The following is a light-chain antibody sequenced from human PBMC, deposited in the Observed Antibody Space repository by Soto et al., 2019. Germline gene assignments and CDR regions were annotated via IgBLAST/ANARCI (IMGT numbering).Light chain of an antibody. CDR1: SSDVGGYNY. J-gene: IGLJ2*01. CDR3: CSYAGSYTLI. V-gene: IGLV2-11*01. CDR2: DVN. Sequence: QSALTQPRSVSGSPGQSVKISCTGTSSDVGGYNYVSWYQHHPGKAPKLMIYDVNKRPSGVPDRFSGSKSGNTASLTISGLQAEDEADYYCCSYAGSYTLIFGGGTKLTVL.